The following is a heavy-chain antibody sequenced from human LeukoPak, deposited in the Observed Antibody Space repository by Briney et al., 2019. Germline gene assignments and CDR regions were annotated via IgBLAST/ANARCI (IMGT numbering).Heavy chain of an antibody. CDR1: GFTFSSYW. D-gene: IGHD3-22*01. V-gene: IGHV3-7*01. Sequence: GSLRLTCAVSGFTFSSYWMSWVRQAPGKGLEWVANIKEDGTEKYYQDSVKGRFTISRDNAKNPLYLQMNSLRAEDTAVYYCAREVVLSTSAWFEYWGQGTLVTVSS. J-gene: IGHJ4*02. CDR2: IKEDGTEK. CDR3: AREVVLSTSAWFEY.